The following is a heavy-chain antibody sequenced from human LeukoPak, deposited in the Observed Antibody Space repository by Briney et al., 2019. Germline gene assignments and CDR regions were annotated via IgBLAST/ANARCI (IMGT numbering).Heavy chain of an antibody. J-gene: IGHJ4*02. D-gene: IGHD3-3*01. V-gene: IGHV1-2*02. Sequence: GASVKVSCKASGYTFTGYYMHWVRQAPGQGLEWMGWINPNSGGTNYAQKFQGRVTMTRDTSISTAYMELSRLRSDDTAVYYCARDEEDSSIFGVVIPSDYWGQGTLVTVSS. CDR1: GYTFTGYY. CDR3: ARDEEDSSIFGVVIPSDY. CDR2: INPNSGGT.